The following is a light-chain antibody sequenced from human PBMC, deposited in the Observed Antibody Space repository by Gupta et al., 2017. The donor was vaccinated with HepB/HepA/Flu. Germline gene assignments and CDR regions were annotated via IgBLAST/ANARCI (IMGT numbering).Light chain of an antibody. CDR2: EDN. CDR1: KLGEKY. Sequence: SYELTQPPSVSVSPGQTASITCSGDKLGEKYVCWYQRKPGQSPVLVIYEDNKRPSGIPERFSGSNSGSTATLTISGTQSMDEADYYCQAWDSYVVFGGGTKLTVL. J-gene: IGLJ2*01. V-gene: IGLV3-1*01. CDR3: QAWDSYVV.